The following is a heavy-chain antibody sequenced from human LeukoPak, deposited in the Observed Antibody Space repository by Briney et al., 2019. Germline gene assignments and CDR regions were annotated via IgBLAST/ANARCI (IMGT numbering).Heavy chain of an antibody. CDR2: IYCSGSI. Sequence: SETLSLTCTVSGSSISSSSYYWGRIRQPPGKGLGWIRSIYCSGSIYYNTSLTRRATISVDTSKTQSSLKLSSVPAADTAVYYCARLGVDRGAFYWGEGTLGTVSS. V-gene: IGHV4-39*01. D-gene: IGHD3-3*02. J-gene: IGHJ4*02. CDR3: ARLGVDRGAFY. CDR1: GSSISSSSYY.